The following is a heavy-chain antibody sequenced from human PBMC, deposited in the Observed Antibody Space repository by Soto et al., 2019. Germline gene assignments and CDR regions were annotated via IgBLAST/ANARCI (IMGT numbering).Heavy chain of an antibody. CDR3: ATSFITTIGTTA. Sequence: EVQLVESGGGLVQPGGSLRLSCEASGLTFSNFGINWVRQAPGKGLEWVSHISSSSTTIYYAESVKGRFTISRDNAKNSLYLQMSSLRGEATAVYYCATSFITTIGTTAWGQGTLVTVSS. CDR1: GLTFSNFG. J-gene: IGHJ4*02. CDR2: ISSSSTTI. D-gene: IGHD1-1*01. V-gene: IGHV3-48*01.